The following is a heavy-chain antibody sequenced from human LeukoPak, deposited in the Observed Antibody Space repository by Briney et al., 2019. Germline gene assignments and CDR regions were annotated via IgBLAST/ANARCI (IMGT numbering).Heavy chain of an antibody. V-gene: IGHV3-30-3*01. CDR2: ISYDGSNK. CDR3: ARDGGYIYPDYDY. J-gene: IGHJ4*02. CDR1: GFTFSSYA. Sequence: PGGSLRLSCAASGFTFSSYAMHWVRQAPGKGLEWVAVISYDGSNKYYADSVKGRFTISRDNSKNTLYLQMNSPRAEDTAVYYCARDGGYIYPDYDYWGQGTLVTVSS. D-gene: IGHD5-24*01.